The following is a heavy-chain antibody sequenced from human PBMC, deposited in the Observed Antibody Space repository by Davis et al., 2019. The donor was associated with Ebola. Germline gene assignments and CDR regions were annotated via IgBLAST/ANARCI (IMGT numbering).Heavy chain of an antibody. CDR3: ARGLTTVVTGWFDP. CDR2: IKQDGSEK. D-gene: IGHD4-23*01. J-gene: IGHJ5*02. Sequence: GESLKISCAASGFTFSSYWMSCVRQAPGKWLEWVANIKQDGSEKSYVDSVKGRFTISRDNSKNTLYLQMNSLRAEDTAVYYCARGLTTVVTGWFDPWGQGTLVTVSS. V-gene: IGHV3-7*03. CDR1: GFTFSSYW.